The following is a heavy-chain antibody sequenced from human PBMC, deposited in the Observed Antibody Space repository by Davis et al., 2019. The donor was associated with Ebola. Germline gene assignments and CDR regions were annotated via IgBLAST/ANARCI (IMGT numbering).Heavy chain of an antibody. CDR2: ISSDSDYI. J-gene: IGHJ6*04. CDR3: ARSGLSFGVVKYHYGMDV. D-gene: IGHD3-3*01. CDR1: GFTFTTYS. Sequence: GESLKISCVASGFTFTTYSMSWVRQAPGKALEWVSSISSDSDYIYYADSAKGRFTISRDNSKKTMYLQMNSLRAEDTAVYYCARSGLSFGVVKYHYGMDVWGKGTTVTVSS. V-gene: IGHV3-21*04.